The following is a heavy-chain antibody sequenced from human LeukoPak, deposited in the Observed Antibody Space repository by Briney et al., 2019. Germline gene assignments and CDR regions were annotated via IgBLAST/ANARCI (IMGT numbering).Heavy chain of an antibody. V-gene: IGHV4-34*01. CDR1: GGSFSGYY. D-gene: IGHD2-15*01. Sequence: PSETLSLTCAVYGGSFSGYYWSWIRQPPGKGLEWIGEINHSGSTNYNPSLKSRVTISVDTSKNQFSLKLSSVTAADTAVYYCARLWVAATPDAFDIWGQGTMVTVSS. J-gene: IGHJ3*02. CDR3: ARLWVAATPDAFDI. CDR2: INHSGST.